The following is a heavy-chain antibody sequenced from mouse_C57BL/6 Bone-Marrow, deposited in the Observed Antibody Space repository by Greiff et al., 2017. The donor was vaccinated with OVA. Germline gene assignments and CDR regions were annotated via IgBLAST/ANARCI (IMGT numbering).Heavy chain of an antibody. CDR2: IDPSDSYT. V-gene: IGHV1-69*01. Sequence: QVQLQQPGAELVMPGASVKLSCKASGYTFTSYWMPWVKQRPGQGLEWIGEIDPSDSYTNYNQKFKGKSTLTVDKSSSTAYMQLSSLTSEDSAVYYCARFLDGYYDYFDYWGQGTTLTVSS. CDR1: GYTFTSYW. D-gene: IGHD2-3*01. CDR3: ARFLDGYYDYFDY. J-gene: IGHJ2*01.